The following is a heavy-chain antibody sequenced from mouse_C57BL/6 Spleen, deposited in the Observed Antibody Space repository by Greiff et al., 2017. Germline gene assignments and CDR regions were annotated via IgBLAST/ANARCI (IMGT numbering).Heavy chain of an antibody. Sequence: QVQLQQPGAELVRPGSSVKLSCKASGYTFTSYWMDWVKQRPGQGLEWIGNIYPSDSETHYNQKFKDKATLTVDKSSSTAYMQLSSLTSDDSAVYYCARRSSGYVDYWGQGTTLTVSS. CDR2: IYPSDSET. V-gene: IGHV1-61*01. CDR1: GYTFTSYW. CDR3: ARRSSGYVDY. J-gene: IGHJ2*01. D-gene: IGHD3-2*02.